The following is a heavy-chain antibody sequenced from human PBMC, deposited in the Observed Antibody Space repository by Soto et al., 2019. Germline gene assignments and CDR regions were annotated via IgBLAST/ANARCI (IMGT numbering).Heavy chain of an antibody. CDR2: INHSGST. V-gene: IGHV4-34*01. J-gene: IGHJ4*02. Sequence: ASETLSLTCAVYGGSFSGYYWSWIRQPPGKGLEWIGEINHSGSTNYNPSLKSRVTISVDTSKNQFSLKLSSVSAADTAVYYCARGPRSAAAGTFPFDYWGQGTLVTVSS. CDR1: GGSFSGYY. CDR3: ARGPRSAAAGTFPFDY. D-gene: IGHD6-13*01.